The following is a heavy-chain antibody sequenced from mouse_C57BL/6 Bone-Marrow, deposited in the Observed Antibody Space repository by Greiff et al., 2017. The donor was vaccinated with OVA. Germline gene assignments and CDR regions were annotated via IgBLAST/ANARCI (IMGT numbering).Heavy chain of an antibody. J-gene: IGHJ2*01. CDR3: ARYGGDD. V-gene: IGHV7-3*01. CDR2: IRNKANGYTT. CDR1: GFTFTDYY. Sequence: EVKVVESGGGLVQPGGSLSLSCAASGFTFTDYYMSWVRQPPGKALEWLGFIRNKANGYTTEYSASVKGRFTISRDNSQSILYLQMNALGAEDSATYYCARYGGDDWGQGTTLTVSS.